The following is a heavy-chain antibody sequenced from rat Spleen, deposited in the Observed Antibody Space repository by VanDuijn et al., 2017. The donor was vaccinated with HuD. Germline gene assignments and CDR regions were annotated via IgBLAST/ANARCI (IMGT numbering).Heavy chain of an antibody. D-gene: IGHD1-1*01. CDR3: ATTPLYYSGDPYYFDY. Sequence: EVQLVESDGGLVQPGKSLKLSCAASGFTFSDYYMAWVRQAPTKGLEWVAYISTGGGSTYYRDSVKGRFTISRDNAKSTLYLQMDSLRSEDTATYYCATTPLYYSGDPYYFDYWGQGVMVTVSS. V-gene: IGHV5-27*01. CDR2: ISTGGGST. CDR1: GFTFSDYY. J-gene: IGHJ2*01.